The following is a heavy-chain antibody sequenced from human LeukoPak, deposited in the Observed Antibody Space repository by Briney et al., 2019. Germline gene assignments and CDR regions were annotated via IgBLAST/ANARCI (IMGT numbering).Heavy chain of an antibody. Sequence: GGSLRLSCAASGFTFSSYAMSWVRQAPGKGLEWVSAISGSGGSTYYADSVKGRFTISRDNSKNTLYLQMNSLRAEDTAIYYCAKVPEYSTLNWFDPWGQGTLVTVSS. J-gene: IGHJ5*02. D-gene: IGHD6-6*01. CDR1: GFTFSSYA. CDR2: ISGSGGST. CDR3: AKVPEYSTLNWFDP. V-gene: IGHV3-23*01.